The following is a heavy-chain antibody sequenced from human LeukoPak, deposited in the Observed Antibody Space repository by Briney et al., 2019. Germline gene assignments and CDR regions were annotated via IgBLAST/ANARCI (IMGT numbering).Heavy chain of an antibody. V-gene: IGHV1-2*02. CDR3: ARVGDDILTGFDY. D-gene: IGHD3-9*01. Sequence: ASVKVSCKASGYTFTGYYMHWVRQAPGQGLEWMGWINPNSGGTNYAQKFQGRVTMTRDTSISTAYMELSGLRSDDTAVYYCARVGDDILTGFDYWGQGTLVTVSS. J-gene: IGHJ4*02. CDR2: INPNSGGT. CDR1: GYTFTGYY.